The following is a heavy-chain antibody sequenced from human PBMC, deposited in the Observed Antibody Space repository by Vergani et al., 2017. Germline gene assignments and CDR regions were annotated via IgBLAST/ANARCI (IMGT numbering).Heavy chain of an antibody. D-gene: IGHD3-22*01. Sequence: EVQLVESGGVVVQPGGSLRLSCAASGFTFDDYTMHWVRQAPGKGLEWVSLISWDGGSTYYADSVKGRFTISRDNSKNTLFLQMNSLRAEDTAVYYCARDRGYYDSSGYYLDAFDMWGQGTMVTVSS. CDR3: ARDRGYYDSSGYYLDAFDM. CDR1: GFTFDDYT. CDR2: ISWDGGST. J-gene: IGHJ3*02. V-gene: IGHV3-43*01.